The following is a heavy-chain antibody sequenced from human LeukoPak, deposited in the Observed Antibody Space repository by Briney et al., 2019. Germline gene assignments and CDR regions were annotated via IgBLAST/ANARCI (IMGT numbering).Heavy chain of an antibody. D-gene: IGHD1-14*01. J-gene: IGHJ4*02. CDR2: IYHSGST. Sequence: PSETLSLTCTVSGYSISSGYYWGWIRQPPGKGLEWIGSIYHSGSTYYNPSLKSRVTISVDTSKNQFSLKLSSVTAADKAVYYCARGVPRGDNWNHGGFDYWGQGTLVTVSS. V-gene: IGHV4-38-2*02. CDR3: ARGVPRGDNWNHGGFDY. CDR1: GYSISSGYY.